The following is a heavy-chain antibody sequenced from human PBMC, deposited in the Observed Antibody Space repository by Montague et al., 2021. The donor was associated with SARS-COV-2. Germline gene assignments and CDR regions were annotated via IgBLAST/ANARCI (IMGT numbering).Heavy chain of an antibody. CDR2: IYYSGST. CDR1: IGSISSYY. J-gene: IGHJ3*02. CDR3: ARGAGYSSSWYLAFEI. Sequence: SETLSLTCTVSIGSISSYYWSWIRQPPGKGLEWIGYIYYSGSTNYNPSLKSRVTISVDTSKNQFSLKLSSVTAADTAVYYCARGAGYSSSWYLAFEIWGQGTMVTVSS. D-gene: IGHD6-13*01. V-gene: IGHV4-59*01.